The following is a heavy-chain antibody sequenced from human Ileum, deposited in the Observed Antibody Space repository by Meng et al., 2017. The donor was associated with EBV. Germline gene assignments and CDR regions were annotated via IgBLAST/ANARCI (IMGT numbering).Heavy chain of an antibody. V-gene: IGHV4-61*01. CDR2: IYYSGTT. CDR1: GGSVSISSYY. D-gene: IGHD5-18*01. CDR3: ARGWDTAMDSG. Sequence: QVQRPEWGPGLVKPSGPLSLTCTVVGGSVSISSYYWSWIRQPPGKGLEWIGYIYYSGTTNYNPSLESRVTISVDTSKNQFSRKLRSVAASDTAVYYCARGWDTAMDSGWGQGTLVTVSS. J-gene: IGHJ4*02.